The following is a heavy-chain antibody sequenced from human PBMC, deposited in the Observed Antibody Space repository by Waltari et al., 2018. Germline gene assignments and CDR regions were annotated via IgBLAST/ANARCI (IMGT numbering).Heavy chain of an antibody. J-gene: IGHJ3*02. V-gene: IGHV3-30-3*01. D-gene: IGHD2-21*02. Sequence: QVQLVESGGGVVQPGRSLRLSCAASGFTFSSYAMHWVRQAPGKGLEWVAVISYDGSNKYYADSVKGRFTISRDNSKNTLYLQMNSLRAEDTAVYYCARDDYGGNSGTLAFDIWGQGTMVTVSS. CDR1: GFTFSSYA. CDR2: ISYDGSNK. CDR3: ARDDYGGNSGTLAFDI.